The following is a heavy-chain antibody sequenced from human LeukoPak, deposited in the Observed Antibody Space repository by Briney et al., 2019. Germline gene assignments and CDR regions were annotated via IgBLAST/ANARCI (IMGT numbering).Heavy chain of an antibody. CDR2: INPSGGST. Sequence: ASVKVSCKASGYTFTSYYMHWVRQAPGQGLEWMGIINPSGGSTSYARKFQGRVTMTRDTSTSTVYMGLSSLRSEDTAVYYCARVSEGSGSYPTYFDYWGQGTLVTVSS. CDR1: GYTFTSYY. D-gene: IGHD3-10*01. J-gene: IGHJ4*02. CDR3: ARVSEGSGSYPTYFDY. V-gene: IGHV1-46*01.